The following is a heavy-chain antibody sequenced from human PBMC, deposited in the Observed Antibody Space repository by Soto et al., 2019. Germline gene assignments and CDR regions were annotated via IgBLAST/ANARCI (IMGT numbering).Heavy chain of an antibody. CDR3: AKGKTSGWYYFDF. Sequence: GGSLRLSCAASGFTFDSCAMSWVRQAPGKGLEWILGISGSGGSTYYADSVKGRFTISRDNSKNTVYLQMNSLRADDTAVYYCAKGKTSGWYYFDFWGQGTLVTVS. CDR2: ISGSGGST. D-gene: IGHD6-19*01. CDR1: GFTFDSCA. J-gene: IGHJ4*02. V-gene: IGHV3-23*01.